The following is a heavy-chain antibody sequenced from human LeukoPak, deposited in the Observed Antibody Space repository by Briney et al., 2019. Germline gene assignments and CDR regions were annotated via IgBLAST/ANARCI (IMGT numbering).Heavy chain of an antibody. Sequence: GGSLRLSCAASGFTFSSYWMHWVRQAPGKGLVWVSRINTDGSSTSYADSVKGRFTISRDNSKNTLYLQMNSLRAEDTAVYYCAKDFSYGPQYYMDVWGKGTTVTVSS. D-gene: IGHD5-18*01. CDR2: INTDGSST. V-gene: IGHV3-74*01. CDR1: GFTFSSYW. CDR3: AKDFSYGPQYYMDV. J-gene: IGHJ6*03.